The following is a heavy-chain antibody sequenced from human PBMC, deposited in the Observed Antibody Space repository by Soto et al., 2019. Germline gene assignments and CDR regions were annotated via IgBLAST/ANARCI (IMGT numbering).Heavy chain of an antibody. V-gene: IGHV3-21*01. Sequence: GSLRLSCAASGFTFSSYSMNWVRQAPGKGLEWVSSISSSSSYIYYADSVKGRFTISRDNAKNSLYLQMNSLRAEDTAVYYCASHSNYYYDSSGYWFWGQGTLVTVSS. J-gene: IGHJ4*02. CDR3: ASHSNYYYDSSGYWF. CDR2: ISSSSSYI. CDR1: GFTFSSYS. D-gene: IGHD3-22*01.